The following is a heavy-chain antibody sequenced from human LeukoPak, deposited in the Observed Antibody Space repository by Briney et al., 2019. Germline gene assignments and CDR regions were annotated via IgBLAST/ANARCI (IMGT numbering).Heavy chain of an antibody. Sequence: GASVTVSCKASGYTFTGYYMHWVRQAPGQGLEWMGWINPNSGGTNYAQKFQGRVTMTRDTSISTAYMELSRLRSDDTAVYYCATTTWIQLSPPERYYFDYWGQGTLVTVSS. V-gene: IGHV1-2*02. CDR1: GYTFTGYY. J-gene: IGHJ4*02. D-gene: IGHD5-18*01. CDR3: ATTTWIQLSPPERYYFDY. CDR2: INPNSGGT.